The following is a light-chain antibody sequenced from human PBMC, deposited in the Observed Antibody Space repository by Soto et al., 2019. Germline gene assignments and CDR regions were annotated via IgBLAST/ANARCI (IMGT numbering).Light chain of an antibody. Sequence: EIVLTQSPATLSSFPGDRVTLSCRASQYINTRLAWYQHRPGQAPRLLIYQTSIRAAGIPARFSASGTGTDFTLTISYGQLENYGVYHCHRRQRWPRTFGQGTKGDIK. J-gene: IGKJ1*01. V-gene: IGKV3-11*01. CDR1: QYINTR. CDR2: QTS. CDR3: HRRQRWPRT.